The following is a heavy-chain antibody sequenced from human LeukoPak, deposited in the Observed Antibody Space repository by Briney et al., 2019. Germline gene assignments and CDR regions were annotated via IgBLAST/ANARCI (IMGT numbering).Heavy chain of an antibody. CDR2: IYYSGST. Sequence: PSETLSLTCTVSGGSISSGDYYWSWIRQPPGKGLEWIGYIYYSGSTYYNPSLKSRVTISVDTSKNQSSLKLSSVTAADTAVYYCAGNIVVVPAAMGIWFDPWGQGTLVTVSS. CDR3: AGNIVVVPAAMGIWFDP. V-gene: IGHV4-30-4*08. CDR1: GGSISSGDYY. D-gene: IGHD2-2*01. J-gene: IGHJ5*02.